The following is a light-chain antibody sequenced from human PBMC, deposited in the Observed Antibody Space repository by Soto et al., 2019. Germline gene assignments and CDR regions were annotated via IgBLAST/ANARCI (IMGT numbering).Light chain of an antibody. CDR1: QSIGSW. CDR2: DAS. J-gene: IGKJ1*01. CDR3: QQYNTYSPERT. V-gene: IGKV1-5*01. Sequence: DIQMTQSPSTLSAFVGDRVTITCRASQSIGSWLAWYQQKPGKAPKLLIYDASSLESGVPSRFSGSGSGTEFTLTISSLQPDDFATYYCQQYNTYSPERTFGQGTKVEVK.